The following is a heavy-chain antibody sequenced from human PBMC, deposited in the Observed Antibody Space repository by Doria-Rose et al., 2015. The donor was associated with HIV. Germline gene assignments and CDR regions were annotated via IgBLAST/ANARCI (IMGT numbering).Heavy chain of an antibody. Sequence: QVQLQESGPGLVKPSETLSLTCSASGGSISHYYWSWIRQPPGKGLEYIGDIFYTGSTNYSPSLKSRVSISIDTSKNKFSLRLSSVTAADTAVYYCARVPSGTYDYWGQGTLVTVSS. CDR1: GGSISHYY. V-gene: IGHV4-59*01. J-gene: IGHJ4*02. CDR3: ARVPSGTYDY. CDR2: IFYTGST. D-gene: IGHD1-26*01.